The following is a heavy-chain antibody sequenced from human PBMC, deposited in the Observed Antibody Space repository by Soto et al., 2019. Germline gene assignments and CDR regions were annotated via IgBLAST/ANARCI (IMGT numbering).Heavy chain of an antibody. D-gene: IGHD6-6*01. V-gene: IGHV4-59*01. CDR3: AREFSNSPEAFDS. CDR2: IYYTGST. Sequence: QVQLQESGPGLVKPSETLSLTCTVSGGSISSYYWSWIRQPTGKGLEWIGYIYYTGSTNYNPSLKSRVSISVDSSRNQFSLKLNSVTAADTAIYYCAREFSNSPEAFDSWGQGSLVTVSS. J-gene: IGHJ4*02. CDR1: GGSISSYY.